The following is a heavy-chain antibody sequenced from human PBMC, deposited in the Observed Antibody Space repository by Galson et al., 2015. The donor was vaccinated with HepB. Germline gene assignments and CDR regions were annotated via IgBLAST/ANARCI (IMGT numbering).Heavy chain of an antibody. Sequence: ETLSLTCAVYGGSFSGYYWSWIRQPPGKGLEWIGEINHSGSTNYNPSLKSRVTISVDTSKNQFSLKLSSVTAADTAVYYCARDLRGGGSYSGIDYWGQGTLVTVSS. CDR2: INHSGST. D-gene: IGHD1-26*01. J-gene: IGHJ4*02. CDR3: ARDLRGGGSYSGIDY. CDR1: GGSFSGYY. V-gene: IGHV4-34*01.